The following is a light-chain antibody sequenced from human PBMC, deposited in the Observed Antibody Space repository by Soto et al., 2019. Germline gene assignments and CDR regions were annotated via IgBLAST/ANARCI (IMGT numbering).Light chain of an antibody. CDR3: QHYNNWWT. J-gene: IGKJ1*01. CDR1: ESVSSD. Sequence: EKVMTQSPATLSVSPGERATLSCRASESVSSDVAWYQQKAGQAPRLLIYGASTRATGIPARFSGSGSGTEFTLTISSLESEDFAVYYCQHYNNWWTFGQGTKEEIK. V-gene: IGKV3-15*01. CDR2: GAS.